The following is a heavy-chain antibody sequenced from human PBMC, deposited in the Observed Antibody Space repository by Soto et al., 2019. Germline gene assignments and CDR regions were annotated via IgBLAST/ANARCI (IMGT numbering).Heavy chain of an antibody. CDR3: ARDSLPKGFYDILTGYYYYYGMDV. CDR2: IWYDGSNK. D-gene: IGHD3-9*01. CDR1: GFTFSSYG. V-gene: IGHV3-33*01. J-gene: IGHJ6*02. Sequence: QVQLVESGGGVVQPGRSLRLSCAASGFTFSSYGMHWVRQAPGKGLEWVAVIWYDGSNKYYVDSVKGRFTISRDNSKNTLYLQMNSLRAEDTAVYYCARDSLPKGFYDILTGYYYYYGMDVWGQGTTVTVSS.